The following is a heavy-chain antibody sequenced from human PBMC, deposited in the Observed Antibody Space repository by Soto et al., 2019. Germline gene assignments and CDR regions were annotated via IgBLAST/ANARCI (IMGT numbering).Heavy chain of an antibody. CDR3: TRIYCTTTSCFINGMDV. CDR2: IPHSGDT. J-gene: IGHJ6*02. V-gene: IGHV4-38-2*01. D-gene: IGHD2-2*01. CDR1: GYVITNGYH. Sequence: SETLSLTCAVSGYVITNGYHWGWIRQPPGKELEWIGTIPHSGDTYYNPSLKSRVTISIDTAKNHLSLILSFVTAADTATYYCTRIYCTTTSCFINGMDVWGQGTTVTVSS.